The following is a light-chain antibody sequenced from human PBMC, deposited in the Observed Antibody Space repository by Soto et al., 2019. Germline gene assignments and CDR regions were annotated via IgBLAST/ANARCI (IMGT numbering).Light chain of an antibody. Sequence: VQLPQSNSFLSASVGDRVTITCRASQGISSYLSWYQQKPGKAPKLLISSASTLQSGVPSRFSGSGSGTEFTLTISSLQSEDFAVYYCQQYNNWPPFGPGTKVDIK. CDR1: QGISSY. CDR2: SAS. J-gene: IGKJ3*01. V-gene: IGKV1-9*01. CDR3: QQYNNWPP.